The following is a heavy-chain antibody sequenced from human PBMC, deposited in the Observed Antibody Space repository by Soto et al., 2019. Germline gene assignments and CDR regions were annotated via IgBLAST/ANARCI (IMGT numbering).Heavy chain of an antibody. CDR1: GASISSYF. CDR2: IYYSGNT. CDR3: AKHHLQVAGLSSFDY. Sequence: SETLSLTCDVSGASISSYFWIWIRQPPGKGLEWIGYIYYSGNTNYNPSLKSRVTIVIDTSKNQYSLKLTSVTAADTAVYFCAKHHLQVAGLSSFDYWGQGTLVTVSS. V-gene: IGHV4-59*03. J-gene: IGHJ4*02. D-gene: IGHD6-19*01.